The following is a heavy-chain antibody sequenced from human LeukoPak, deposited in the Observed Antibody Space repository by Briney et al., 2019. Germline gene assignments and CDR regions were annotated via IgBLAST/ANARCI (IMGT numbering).Heavy chain of an antibody. D-gene: IGHD3-10*01. V-gene: IGHV4-34*01. J-gene: IGHJ4*02. CDR1: GGSFSGYY. CDR3: ARDWVVTMVRGNPQSGDY. CDR2: INHSGST. Sequence: SETLSLTCAVYGGSFSGYYWSWLRQPPGKGLEWLGEINHSGSTNYNPSLKNRVTIPVDTSKNQFSLKLSSVTAADTAVYYCARDWVVTMVRGNPQSGDYWGQGTLVTVAS.